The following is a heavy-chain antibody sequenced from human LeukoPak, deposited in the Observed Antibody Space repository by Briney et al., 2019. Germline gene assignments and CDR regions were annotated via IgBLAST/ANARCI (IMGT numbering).Heavy chain of an antibody. Sequence: GRSLRLSCAASGFTFSSYAMHWVRQAPGKGLEWVAVISYDGSNKYYADSVKGRFTISRDNSKNTVYLQMNSLRAEDTAVYYCAREGYSSSSLPFDYWGQGTLVTVSS. CDR1: GFTFSSYA. J-gene: IGHJ4*02. CDR2: ISYDGSNK. CDR3: AREGYSSSSLPFDY. V-gene: IGHV3-30*04. D-gene: IGHD6-6*01.